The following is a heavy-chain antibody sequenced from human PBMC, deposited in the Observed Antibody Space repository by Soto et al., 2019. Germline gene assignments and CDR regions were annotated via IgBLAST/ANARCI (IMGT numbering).Heavy chain of an antibody. CDR3: ARDKITGLFDY. D-gene: IGHD2-8*02. CDR2: INHIGST. CDR1: GVSFSGYS. Sequence: QVQLQQWGAGLLKPSETLSLTCAVYGVSFSGYSWTWIRQPPGTGLEWIGEINHIGSTNYNPSLKSRVTISEDTSKNQSSLTLTSVTAADTAVYYWARDKITGLFDYWGQGTLVTVSS. V-gene: IGHV4-34*01. J-gene: IGHJ4*02.